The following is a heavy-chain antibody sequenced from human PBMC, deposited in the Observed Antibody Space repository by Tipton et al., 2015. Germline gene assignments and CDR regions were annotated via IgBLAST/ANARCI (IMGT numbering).Heavy chain of an antibody. CDR1: SDSISKYY. V-gene: IGHV4-59*01. D-gene: IGHD4-23*01. Sequence: TLSLTCSVSSDSISKYYWSWIRQPPGKELEWIGYIQYSGSTNYNPSLKSRVTISVDTSKTQFSLKMSSVTASDTAVYYCARARGRHGGLVDSWGQGIRVTVSS. CDR2: IQYSGST. CDR3: ARARGRHGGLVDS. J-gene: IGHJ4*02.